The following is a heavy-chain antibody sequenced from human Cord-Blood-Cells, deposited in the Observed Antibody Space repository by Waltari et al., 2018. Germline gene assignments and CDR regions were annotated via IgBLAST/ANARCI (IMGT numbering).Heavy chain of an antibody. CDR3: ATSTAPYYYDSSGYSAPFDY. D-gene: IGHD3-22*01. V-gene: IGHV1-24*01. Sequence: QVQLVQSGAEVKKPGASVKVSCKVSGYTLTELSMHWVRQAPGNGLEWMGGFDPEDGETIYAQKFQGRVTMTEDTSTDTAYMELSSLRSEDTAVYYCATSTAPYYYDSSGYSAPFDYWGQGTLVTVSS. CDR1: GYTLTELS. J-gene: IGHJ4*02. CDR2: FDPEDGET.